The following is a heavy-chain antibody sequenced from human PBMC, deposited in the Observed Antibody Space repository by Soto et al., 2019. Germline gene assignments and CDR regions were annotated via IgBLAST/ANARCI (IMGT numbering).Heavy chain of an antibody. CDR1: GFTFGRHG. D-gene: IGHD4-17*01. V-gene: IGHV3-33*01. J-gene: IGHJ4*02. CDR2: IGSDGRRD. Sequence: QVQLVESGGGVVQPGGSLRLSCAASGFTFGRHGMHWVRQAPGKGLEWVAVIGSDGRRDSYADSEKGRFTISRDNGQNTLYLQMNSLRAEDTAVYYCARDDDYGDNGLDYWGQGTLVTVSS. CDR3: ARDDDYGDNGLDY.